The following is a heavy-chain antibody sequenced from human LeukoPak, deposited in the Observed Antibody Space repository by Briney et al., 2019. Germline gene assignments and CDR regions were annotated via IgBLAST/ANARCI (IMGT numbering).Heavy chain of an antibody. D-gene: IGHD3-10*01. CDR1: GYSFTSYW. CDR2: IYPSDSDT. V-gene: IGHV5-51*01. J-gene: IGHJ4*02. CDR3: ARHGIGAPDY. Sequence: GESLKISCKGSGYSFTSYWIDWVRQKPGKGLEWMGIIYPSDSDTAYSPSFQGQVTISADKSISTAYLQWSSLKASDTPIYYCARHGIGAPDYWGQGTLVTVSS.